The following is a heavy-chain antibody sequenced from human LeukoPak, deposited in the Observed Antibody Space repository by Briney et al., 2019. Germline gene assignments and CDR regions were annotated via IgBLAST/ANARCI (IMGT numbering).Heavy chain of an antibody. J-gene: IGHJ6*03. CDR3: ARDQAYYGSGFYYYMDV. CDR2: INPNSGGT. CDR1: GYTFTGYY. D-gene: IGHD3-10*01. V-gene: IGHV1-2*02. Sequence: RASVKVSCKASGYTFTGYYMHWVRQAPGQGLEWMGWINPNSGGTNYAQKFQGRVTMTRDTSISTAYMELSRLRSDDTAVYYCARDQAYYGSGFYYYMDVWGKGTTVTISS.